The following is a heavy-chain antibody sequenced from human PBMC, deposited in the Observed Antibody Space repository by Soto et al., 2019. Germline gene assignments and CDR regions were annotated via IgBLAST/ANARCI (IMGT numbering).Heavy chain of an antibody. Sequence: ASVKVSCKASGFTFTSSAVQWVRQARGQRLEWIGWIVVGSGNTNYAQKFQERVTITRDMSTSTAYMELSSLRSEDTAVYYCAAALTDSSSWYVWNFQHWGQGTLVTVSS. CDR2: IVVGSGNT. J-gene: IGHJ1*01. D-gene: IGHD6-13*01. CDR1: GFTFTSSA. CDR3: AAALTDSSSWYVWNFQH. V-gene: IGHV1-58*01.